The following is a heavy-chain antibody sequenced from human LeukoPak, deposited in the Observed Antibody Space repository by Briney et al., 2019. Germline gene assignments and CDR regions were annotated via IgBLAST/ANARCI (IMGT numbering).Heavy chain of an antibody. CDR2: ISSSSSYI. CDR1: GFTFSSYS. J-gene: IGHJ4*02. D-gene: IGHD2-15*01. V-gene: IGHV3-21*01. Sequence: GGSLRLSCAASGFTFSSYSMNWVRQAPGKGLEWVSSISSSSSYIHYADSVKGRFTISRDNAKNSLYLQMNSLRAEDTAVYYCARVKRDIVVVVALFDYWGQGTLVTVSS. CDR3: ARVKRDIVVVVALFDY.